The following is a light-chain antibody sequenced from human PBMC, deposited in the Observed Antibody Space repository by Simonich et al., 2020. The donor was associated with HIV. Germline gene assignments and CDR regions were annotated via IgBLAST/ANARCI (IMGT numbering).Light chain of an antibody. CDR3: QQYGSSPRT. J-gene: IGKJ1*01. V-gene: IGKV3D-20*01. Sequence: EIVLPQSPGTLSLSPGERATLSCRTSQSVSSSYLAWYQQKPGLAPRLLIYDASSRATGIPDRFSGSGSGTDFTLTISRLEPEDFAVYYCQQYGSSPRTFGQGTKVEIK. CDR1: QSVSSSY. CDR2: DAS.